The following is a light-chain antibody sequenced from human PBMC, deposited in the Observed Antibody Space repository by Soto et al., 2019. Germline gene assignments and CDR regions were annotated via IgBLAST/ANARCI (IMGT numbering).Light chain of an antibody. J-gene: IGLJ2*01. Sequence: QSALTQPASVSGSPGQSITISCTGTSSDVGGYNYVSWYQQHPGKAPKLMSYEVSNRPSGVSNRFSGSKSGNTASLVISGLQAEDEADYYCSSYTSSSTLVFGGGTKLTVL. CDR2: EVS. CDR3: SSYTSSSTLV. CDR1: SSDVGGYNY. V-gene: IGLV2-14*01.